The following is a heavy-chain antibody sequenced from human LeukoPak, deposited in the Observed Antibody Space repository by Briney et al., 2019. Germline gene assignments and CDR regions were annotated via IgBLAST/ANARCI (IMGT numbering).Heavy chain of an antibody. Sequence: GRSLRLSCAASGFTFSSYGMHWVRQAPGKGLXWVAVIWYDGSNKYYADSVKGRFTISRDNSKNTLYLQMNSLRAEDTAVYYCAKDLSFAYYDSSGPLFQHWGQGTLVTVSS. D-gene: IGHD3-22*01. CDR2: IWYDGSNK. J-gene: IGHJ1*01. CDR1: GFTFSSYG. V-gene: IGHV3-33*06. CDR3: AKDLSFAYYDSSGPLFQH.